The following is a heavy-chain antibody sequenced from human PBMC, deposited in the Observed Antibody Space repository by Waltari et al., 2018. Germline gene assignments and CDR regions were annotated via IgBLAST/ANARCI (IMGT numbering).Heavy chain of an antibody. CDR1: GFTFSLYW. Sequence: EVQLVESGGGLVQPGGSLRLSCAASGFTFSLYWMHWVRQVPGKGLVWVSRSNGPSLTKNYADSVKGRFTISRDNAKNTLYLQMNSLTPEDTGVYYCALLRVVSVFDPFDNWGQGTLVTVSS. D-gene: IGHD2-15*01. J-gene: IGHJ4*02. CDR2: SNGPSLTK. V-gene: IGHV3-74*01. CDR3: ALLRVVSVFDPFDN.